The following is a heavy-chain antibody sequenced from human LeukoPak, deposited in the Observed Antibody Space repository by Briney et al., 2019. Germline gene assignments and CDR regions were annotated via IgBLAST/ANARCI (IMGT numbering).Heavy chain of an antibody. CDR2: MFTSGST. D-gene: IGHD2-21*01. V-gene: IGHV4-4*09. CDR3: ATSHDVKTAPYDL. CDR1: GFSVSGNY. Sequence: PGGSLRLSCAASGFSVSGNYMSWVRQAPGKGLEWIGYMFTSGSTDYNPSLKSRVTMSVDTSKNQLSMELRFLTAADTAVYYCATSHDVKTAPYDLWGQGTLVTVSS. J-gene: IGHJ5*02.